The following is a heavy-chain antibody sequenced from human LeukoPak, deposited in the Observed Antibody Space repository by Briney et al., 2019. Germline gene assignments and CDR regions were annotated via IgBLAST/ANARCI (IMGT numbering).Heavy chain of an antibody. J-gene: IGHJ4*02. CDR1: GYTFTDNF. CDR3: ARGFTFYRV. V-gene: IGHV1-2*02. CDR2: IKLSSGGT. Sequence: GASVKVSCKAAGYTFTDNFMNWLRQAPGQGPEYLGWIKLSSGGTNYVPKFQDRVTLTRDTSTATAYLELNGLRSDDTAVYYCARGFTFYRVWGPGTLVIVSS. D-gene: IGHD3-3*02.